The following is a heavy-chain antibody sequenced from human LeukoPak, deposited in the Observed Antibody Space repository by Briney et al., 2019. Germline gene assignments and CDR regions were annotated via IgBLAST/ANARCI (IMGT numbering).Heavy chain of an antibody. CDR1: GFTFDDYG. CDR3: ARGVGTTYDFWSGYYDLFGAFDI. J-gene: IGHJ3*02. V-gene: IGHV3-20*04. D-gene: IGHD3-3*01. CDR2: INWNGGST. Sequence: GGSLRLSCAASGFTFDDYGMSWVRQAPGKGLEWVSGINWNGGSTGYADSVKGRFTTSRDNAKNSLYLQMNSLRAEDTALYYCARGVGTTYDFWSGYYDLFGAFDIWGQGTMVTVSS.